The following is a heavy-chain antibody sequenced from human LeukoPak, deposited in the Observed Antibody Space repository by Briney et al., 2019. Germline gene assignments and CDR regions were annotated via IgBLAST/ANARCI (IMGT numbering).Heavy chain of an antibody. CDR3: AKEIYGDPTGGRFQH. D-gene: IGHD4-17*01. V-gene: IGHV3-23*01. CDR2: ISGSGGST. J-gene: IGHJ1*01. Sequence: PGGSLRLSCAASGFSFSSYNMNWVRLTPGKGLEWVSAISGSGGSTYYADSVKGRFTISRDNSKNTLYLQMNSLRAEDTAVFYCAKEIYGDPTGGRFQHWGQGTLVTVSS. CDR1: GFSFSSYN.